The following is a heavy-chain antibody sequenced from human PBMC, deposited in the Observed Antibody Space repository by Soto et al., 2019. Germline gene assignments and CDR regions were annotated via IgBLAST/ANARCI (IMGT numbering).Heavy chain of an antibody. Sequence: SETLSLTCTVSGDSMSSSNWWNSVRQPPGKGLEWIGEAHHSGRTNYNPSLKSRVTISVDRSQNHFSLQLTSVTAADTAVYYCAGSEGTALDYWGQGTQVTVSS. J-gene: IGHJ4*02. CDR3: AGSEGTALDY. CDR2: AHHSGRT. V-gene: IGHV4-4*02. CDR1: GDSMSSSNW.